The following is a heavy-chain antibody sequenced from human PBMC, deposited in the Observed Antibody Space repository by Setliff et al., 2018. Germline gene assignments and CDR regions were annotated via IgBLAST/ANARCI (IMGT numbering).Heavy chain of an antibody. J-gene: IGHJ4*02. CDR1: GFTFKSYA. V-gene: IGHV3-74*01. CDR3: ASGVPREYYDSSGSSMLDY. CDR2: INGDGRST. D-gene: IGHD3-22*01. Sequence: GSLRLSCATSGFTFKSYAMIWVRQTPGKGLEWVSRINGDGRSTNYADSVKGRFTISRDNAKNTLYLQMNSLRAEDTAVYYCASGVPREYYDSSGSSMLDYWGQGTLVTVSS.